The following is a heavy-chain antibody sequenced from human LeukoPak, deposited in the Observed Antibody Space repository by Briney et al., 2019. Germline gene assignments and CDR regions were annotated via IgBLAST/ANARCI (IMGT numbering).Heavy chain of an antibody. CDR1: GFTFSSYG. V-gene: IGHV3-30*18. CDR2: ISYDGSNK. CDR3: AKRATGSYHWGRFDS. Sequence: PGRSLRLSCAASGFTFSSYGMHWVRQAPGKGLEWVAVISYDGSNKYYADSVKGRFTISGDNSKNTPYLQMNSLRAEDTAVYYCAKRATGSYHWGRFDSWGQGTLVTVSA. D-gene: IGHD1-26*01. J-gene: IGHJ5*01.